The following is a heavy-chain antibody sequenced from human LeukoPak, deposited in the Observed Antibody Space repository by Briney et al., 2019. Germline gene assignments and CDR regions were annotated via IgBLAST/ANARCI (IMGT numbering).Heavy chain of an antibody. Sequence: PSETLSLTCSVSGASISTNYWWGWVRQPPGKGLEWIGEIHHSGNTNYHPSLKSRLAISVDKSKTQFSLKLTSVTAADTAVYFCEYRIGWYRYDYWGQGTLVTVSS. CDR3: EYRIGWYRYDY. J-gene: IGHJ4*02. CDR2: IHHSGNT. CDR1: GASISTNYW. V-gene: IGHV4-4*02. D-gene: IGHD6-19*01.